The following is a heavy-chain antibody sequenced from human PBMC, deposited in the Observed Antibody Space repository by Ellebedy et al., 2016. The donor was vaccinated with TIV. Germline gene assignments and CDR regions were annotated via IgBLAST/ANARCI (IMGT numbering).Heavy chain of an antibody. D-gene: IGHD3-10*01. CDR3: ARVRSYYGSGRSYYFDS. CDR2: MYHSGST. CDR1: GGSFSVFY. J-gene: IGHJ4*02. Sequence: GSLRLXCGVYGGSFSVFYWTWIRQAPGKGLEWIGSMYHSGSTYYNPSLRSRVTISVDTSKNQFSLRLSSVTAADTAVYYCARVRSYYGSGRSYYFDSWGQGTLVTVSS. V-gene: IGHV4-34*01.